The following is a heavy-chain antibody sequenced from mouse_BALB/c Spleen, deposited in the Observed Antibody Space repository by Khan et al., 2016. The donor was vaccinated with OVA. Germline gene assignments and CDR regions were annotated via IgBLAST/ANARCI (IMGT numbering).Heavy chain of an antibody. CDR1: GFSLTSYG. D-gene: IGHD2-3*01. Sequence: QVQLKQSGPGLVAPSHSLSITCTVSGFSLTSYGLNWVRQPPGKGLEWLGMIWGDGSTDYISALKSSMSIIKDNYKSQVLLKINNLQTDDTSRYYCVNDYDANGSDAIDYWGQGNSVTVAS. CDR2: IWGDGST. J-gene: IGHJ4*01. V-gene: IGHV2-6-7*01. CDR3: VNDYDANGSDAIDY.